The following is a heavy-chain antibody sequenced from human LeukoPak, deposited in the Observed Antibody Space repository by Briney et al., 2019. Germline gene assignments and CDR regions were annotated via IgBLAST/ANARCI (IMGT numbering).Heavy chain of an antibody. V-gene: IGHV4-4*07. Sequence: SETLSLTCTVSGGSITSYYWSWIRQPAGKGLEWIGRIYTSGSTNYNPSLKSRVTMSLDTSKNQFSLKLTSVTAADTAVYYCARDGVLGGLFVWDYWGQGTLVTVSS. CDR2: IYTSGST. D-gene: IGHD3-16*01. J-gene: IGHJ4*02. CDR1: GGSITSYY. CDR3: ARDGVLGGLFVWDY.